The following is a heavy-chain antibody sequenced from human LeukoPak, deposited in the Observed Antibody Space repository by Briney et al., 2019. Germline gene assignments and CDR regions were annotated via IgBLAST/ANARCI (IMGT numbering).Heavy chain of an antibody. CDR2: IYWHDDK. V-gene: IGHV2-5*01. Sequence: SGPTLVHPTQTLTLTYTFSGFSLRTSGGGVGWIRQPPVKALEWLALIYWHDDKRYSPSLKSRLTITKDTSKNQVVLTMTNMDPVDTATYYCAHRLENGGGFDYWGQGTLVTVSS. D-gene: IGHD1-1*01. CDR3: AHRLENGGGFDY. CDR1: GFSLRTSGGG. J-gene: IGHJ4*02.